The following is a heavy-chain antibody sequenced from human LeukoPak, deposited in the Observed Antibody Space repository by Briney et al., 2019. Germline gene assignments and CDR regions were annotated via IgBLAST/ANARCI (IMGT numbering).Heavy chain of an antibody. Sequence: SVKVSCKASGGTFSSYAISWVRQAPGQGLEWMGGIIPIFGTANYAQKFQGRVTITTDESTSTAYMELSSLRSEDTAVYYCAREKRDYVDIVATLQGEHNWIDPWGQGTLVTVSS. CDR3: AREKRDYVDIVATLQGEHNWIDP. CDR1: GGTFSSYA. J-gene: IGHJ5*02. D-gene: IGHD5-12*01. CDR2: IIPIFGTA. V-gene: IGHV1-69*05.